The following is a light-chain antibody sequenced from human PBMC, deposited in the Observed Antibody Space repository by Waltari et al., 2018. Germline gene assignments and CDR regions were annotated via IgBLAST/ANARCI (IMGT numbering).Light chain of an antibody. Sequence: QSALTQPPSASGSPGQSVPIPCTGTSSDVGGYNCVPWYQQHPGKAPKRMIYDVSKRPAGVPDRFSGSKSGNTAYLTVSGLQAEDEADYYCNSYAGSNSVLFGAGTKLTVL. V-gene: IGLV2-8*01. CDR3: NSYAGSNSVL. CDR1: SSDVGGYNC. J-gene: IGLJ2*01. CDR2: DVS.